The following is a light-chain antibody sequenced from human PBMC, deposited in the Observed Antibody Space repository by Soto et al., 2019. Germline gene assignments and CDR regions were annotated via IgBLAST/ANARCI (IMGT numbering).Light chain of an antibody. CDR3: QQYNTYWT. V-gene: IGKV1-5*01. CDR1: QSISSW. J-gene: IGKJ1*01. CDR2: DAS. Sequence: LHLTLSPSTLPASVGDRVTTTCGASQSISSWLAWYQQKPEKASKLLIDDASSLQSGVTSRFSGSGSGTEFTLTISSQQADDFATYYCQQYNTYWTFGQGTKVDIK.